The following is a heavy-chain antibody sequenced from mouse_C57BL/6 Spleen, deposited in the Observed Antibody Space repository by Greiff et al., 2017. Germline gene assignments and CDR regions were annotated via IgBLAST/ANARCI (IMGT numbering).Heavy chain of an antibody. CDR3: TRGLPYYAMDY. CDR1: GYKFTDYE. Sequence: QVQLQQSGAELVRPGASVTLSCKASGYKFTDYEMHWVKQTPVHGLEWIGAIDPETGGTAYNQKFKGKAILTADKSSSTAYMELRSLTSEDSAVYYCTRGLPYYAMDYWGQGTSVTVSS. J-gene: IGHJ4*01. V-gene: IGHV1-15*01. CDR2: IDPETGGT.